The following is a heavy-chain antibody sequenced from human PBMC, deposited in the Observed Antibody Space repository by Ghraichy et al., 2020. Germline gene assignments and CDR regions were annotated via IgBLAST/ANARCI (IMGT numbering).Heavy chain of an antibody. CDR3: ATALTPRVATILGGGQYYGMDV. D-gene: IGHD5-12*01. CDR2: FDPEDGET. CDR1: GYTLTELS. J-gene: IGHJ6*02. V-gene: IGHV1-24*01. Sequence: ASVKVSCKVSGYTLTELSMHWVRQAPGKGLEWMGGFDPEDGETIYAQKFQGRVTMTEDTSTDTAYLELSSLRSEDTAVYYCATALTPRVATILGGGQYYGMDVWGQGTTGTVSS.